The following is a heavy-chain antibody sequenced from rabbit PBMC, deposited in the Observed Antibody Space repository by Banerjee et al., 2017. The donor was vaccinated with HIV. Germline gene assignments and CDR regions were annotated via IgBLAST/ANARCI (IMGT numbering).Heavy chain of an antibody. CDR1: GFSFNNRYV. V-gene: IGHV1S45*01. CDR2: INTISGDT. CDR3: ARFSYVGISAYAL. D-gene: IGHD4-2*01. Sequence: QEQLEESGGDLVKPEGSLTLTCTASGFSFNNRYVMCWVRQAPGKGLEWIACINTISGDTVYATWAKGRFTISKISSTTVTLQITSLTAADTATYFCARFSYVGISAYALWGQGTLVTVS. J-gene: IGHJ3*01.